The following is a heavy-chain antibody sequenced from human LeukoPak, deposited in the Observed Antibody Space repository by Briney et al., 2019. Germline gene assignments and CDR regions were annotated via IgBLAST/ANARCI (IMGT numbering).Heavy chain of an antibody. CDR1: GFTFTSYE. CDR2: IYSGGNT. V-gene: IGHV3-53*01. Sequence: GGSLRLSCAASGFTFTSYEMNWVRQAPGKGLEWVSIIYSGGNTYYADSVKGRFTISRDNSKNTLYLQMNRLRPEDTAVYYCARGTVTAPDYWGQGTLVTVSS. CDR3: ARGTVTAPDY. D-gene: IGHD2-21*02. J-gene: IGHJ4*02.